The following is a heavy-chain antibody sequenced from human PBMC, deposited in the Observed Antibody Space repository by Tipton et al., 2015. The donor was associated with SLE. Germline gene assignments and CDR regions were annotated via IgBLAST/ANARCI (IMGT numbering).Heavy chain of an antibody. CDR3: ARLSPSWFGEYTEY. Sequence: TLSLTCIVSGGSITTTPYYWGWIRQSPEKGLEWIGSTHYSGTTYYNPSLESRVTMSMDTSKNEFSLNLRSVTATDTAVYYCARLSPSWFGEYTEYWGQGTLVTVTS. CDR2: THYSGTT. V-gene: IGHV4-39*01. J-gene: IGHJ4*02. D-gene: IGHD3-10*01. CDR1: GGSITTTPYY.